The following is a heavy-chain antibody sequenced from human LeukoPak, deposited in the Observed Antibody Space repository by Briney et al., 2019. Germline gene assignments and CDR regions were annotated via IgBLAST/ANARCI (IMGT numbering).Heavy chain of an antibody. CDR3: ARDAMVRGVIILLPDY. V-gene: IGHV1-2*02. Sequence: ASVKVSCKASGYTFTGYYMHRVRQAPGQGLEWMGWINPNSGGTNYAQKFQGRVTMTRDTSISTAYMELSRLRSDDTAVYYCARDAMVRGVIILLPDYWGQGTLVTVSS. CDR1: GYTFTGYY. CDR2: INPNSGGT. J-gene: IGHJ4*02. D-gene: IGHD3-10*01.